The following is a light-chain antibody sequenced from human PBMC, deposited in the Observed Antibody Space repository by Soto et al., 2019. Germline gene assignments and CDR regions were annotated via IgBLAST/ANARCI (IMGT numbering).Light chain of an antibody. CDR2: DAS. CDR1: QTITTW. CDR3: QQYSSYSPIT. Sequence: DIQMTQSPSTLSASVGDRVTITCRASQTITTWLAWYQQKPGKAPKLLIYDASSLESGVPSRFSGSGSGTEFTLIISSLQPDDFATYYCQQYSSYSPITFGPGTKVDIK. J-gene: IGKJ3*01. V-gene: IGKV1-5*01.